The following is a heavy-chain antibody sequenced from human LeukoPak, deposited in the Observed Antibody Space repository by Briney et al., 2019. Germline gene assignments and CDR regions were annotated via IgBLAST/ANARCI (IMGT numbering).Heavy chain of an antibody. Sequence: PSQTLSLTCTVSGGSISSGGYYWSWIRQHPGKGLEWIGYIYYSGSTYYNPSLKSRVTISVDTSKNQFSLKLSSVTAADTAVYYCARDRGVYSSGSPGAFDIWGQGTMVTVSS. J-gene: IGHJ3*02. D-gene: IGHD6-19*01. CDR3: ARDRGVYSSGSPGAFDI. CDR1: GGSISSGGYY. V-gene: IGHV4-31*03. CDR2: IYYSGST.